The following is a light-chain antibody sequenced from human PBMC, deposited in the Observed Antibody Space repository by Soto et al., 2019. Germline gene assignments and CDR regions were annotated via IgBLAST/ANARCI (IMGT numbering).Light chain of an antibody. CDR1: NSDIGGYNY. CDR3: TSFTSSSPLV. CDR2: EVS. V-gene: IGLV2-14*01. Sequence: QSALTQPASVSGSPGQSITISCTGSNSDIGGYNYVSWYQQHPGKAPKLLIYEVSTRPSGISNRFSGSKSGNTASLTISGLQAEDEADYYCTSFTSSSPLVFGTGTKVTV. J-gene: IGLJ1*01.